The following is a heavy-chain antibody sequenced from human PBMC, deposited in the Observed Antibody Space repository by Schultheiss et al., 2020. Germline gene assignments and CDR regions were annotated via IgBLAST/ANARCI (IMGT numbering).Heavy chain of an antibody. V-gene: IGHV3-23*01. CDR3: AKGRTGAPFDY. CDR1: GFTFSSYA. CDR2: ISGSGGST. D-gene: IGHD4/OR15-4a*01. J-gene: IGHJ4*02. Sequence: GESLKISCAASGFTFSSYAMIWVRQAPGKGLEWVSTISGSGGSTYYADSVKGRFTISRDNSKNTLYLHMNSLRPEDTAVYYCAKGRTGAPFDYWGQGTLVTVSS.